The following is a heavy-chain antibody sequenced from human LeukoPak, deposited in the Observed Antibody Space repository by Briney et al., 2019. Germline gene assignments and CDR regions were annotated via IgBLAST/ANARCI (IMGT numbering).Heavy chain of an antibody. Sequence: PGRSLRLSCAAFGFTFSSYAMHWVRQAPGKGLEWVAVTSYDGGDKYYADSVKGRFTISRDNSKNTTYLQMNSLRAEDTAVYYCARVGTVTHYYYYYGMDVWGQGTTVTVSS. J-gene: IGHJ6*02. CDR3: ARVGTVTHYYYYYGMDV. CDR1: GFTFSSYA. D-gene: IGHD4-17*01. V-gene: IGHV3-30-3*01. CDR2: TSYDGGDK.